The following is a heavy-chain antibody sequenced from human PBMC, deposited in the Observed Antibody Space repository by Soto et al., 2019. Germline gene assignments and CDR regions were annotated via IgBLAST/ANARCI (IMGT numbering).Heavy chain of an antibody. J-gene: IGHJ4*02. CDR2: IKQDGSEK. V-gene: IGHV3-7*01. CDR1: GFTFSSDW. D-gene: IGHD3-3*01. CDR3: ARAQEPNPLRFLEWLPRSYFDS. Sequence: PGGSLRLSCAASGFTFSSDWMSWVRQAPGKGLEWVANIKQDGSEKYYVDSVKGRFTISRDNAKNSLYLQMNSLRAEDTAVYYCARAQEPNPLRFLEWLPRSYFDSWGQGTLLPVSS.